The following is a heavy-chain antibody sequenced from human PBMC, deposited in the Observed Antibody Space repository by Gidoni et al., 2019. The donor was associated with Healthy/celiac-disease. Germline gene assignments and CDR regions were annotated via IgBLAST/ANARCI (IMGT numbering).Heavy chain of an antibody. Sequence: EVQLLESGGGLVQPGGYLRLSCAASGFTFSSSAMSWVRQAPGKGLEWVSAISGSGGSTYYADSVKGRFTISRDNSKNTLYLQMNSLRAEDTAVYYCAKDPPKTKIFGVVITFDYWGQGTLVTVSS. V-gene: IGHV3-23*01. J-gene: IGHJ4*02. D-gene: IGHD3-3*01. CDR3: AKDPPKTKIFGVVITFDY. CDR1: GFTFSSSA. CDR2: ISGSGGST.